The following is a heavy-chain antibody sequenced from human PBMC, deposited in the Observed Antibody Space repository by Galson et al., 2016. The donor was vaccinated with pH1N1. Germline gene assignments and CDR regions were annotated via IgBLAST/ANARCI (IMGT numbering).Heavy chain of an antibody. CDR1: GFPFSDYW. CDR3: ARNWWGIDY. V-gene: IGHV3-74*01. CDR2: IDNDGRGT. Sequence: SLRLSCAASGFPFSDYWMHWVRQAQGKGLVWVARIDNDGRGTSHADSVRGRFAISRDNAENMLYLQMNSLRTDDTAVYYCARNWWGIDYWGQGALVTVSS. J-gene: IGHJ4*02. D-gene: IGHD2-15*01.